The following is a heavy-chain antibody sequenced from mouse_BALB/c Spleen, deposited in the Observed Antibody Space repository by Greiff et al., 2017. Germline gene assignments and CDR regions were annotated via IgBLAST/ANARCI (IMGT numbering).Heavy chain of an antibody. CDR1: EYEFPSHD. D-gene: IGHD2-3*01. Sequence: DVMLVESGGGLVQPGESLKLSCESNEYEFPSHDMSWVRKTPEKRLELVAAINSDGGSTYYPDTMERRFIISRDNTKKTLYLQMSSLRSEDTALYYCARHPGYDGYYGPFAYWGQGTLVTVSA. J-gene: IGHJ3*01. CDR3: ARHPGYDGYYGPFAY. CDR2: INSDGGST. V-gene: IGHV5-2*01.